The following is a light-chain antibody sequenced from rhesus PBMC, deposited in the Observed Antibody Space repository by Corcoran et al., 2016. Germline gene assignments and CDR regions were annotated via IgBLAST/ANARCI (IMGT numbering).Light chain of an antibody. Sequence: EIVMTQSPATLSLSPGETATLSCRASESVGSLLAWYQQKPGQALKLLVHSANFRATGIPDRLSGSGSGTEFPLTINSLEPEDVGLYHCQPYNDLWTFGQGTKVEIK. CDR3: QPYNDLWT. V-gene: IGKV3-40*03. CDR2: SAN. J-gene: IGKJ1*01. CDR1: ESVGSL.